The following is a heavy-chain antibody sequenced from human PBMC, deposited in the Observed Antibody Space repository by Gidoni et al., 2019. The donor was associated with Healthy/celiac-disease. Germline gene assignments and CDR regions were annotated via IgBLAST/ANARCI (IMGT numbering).Heavy chain of an antibody. CDR2: INAGNGNT. D-gene: IGHD3-10*01. J-gene: IGHJ4*02. CDR1: GNTFPSYA. V-gene: IGHV1-3*01. Sequence: QVQLVQSGAEVKKPGASVTVSCKASGNTFPSYALHWVRQAPGQRLEWMGWINAGNGNTKYSQKFQGRVTITRDTSASTAYMELSSLRSEDTAVYYCARGWFGELLSLFDYWGQGTLVTVSS. CDR3: ARGWFGELLSLFDY.